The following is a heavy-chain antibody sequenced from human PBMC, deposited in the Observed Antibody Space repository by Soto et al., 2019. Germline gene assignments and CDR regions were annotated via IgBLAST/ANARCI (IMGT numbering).Heavy chain of an antibody. CDR3: ARVWGGAFDI. CDR1: GGSISSYY. V-gene: IGHV4-59*01. D-gene: IGHD3-10*01. Sequence: SETLSVTCTVSGGSISSYYWSWIRQPPWKGLEWIGYIYYSGSTNYNPSLKSRVTISVDTSKNQFSLKLSSVTAADTAVYYCARVWGGAFDIWGQGTMVTVSS. CDR2: IYYSGST. J-gene: IGHJ3*02.